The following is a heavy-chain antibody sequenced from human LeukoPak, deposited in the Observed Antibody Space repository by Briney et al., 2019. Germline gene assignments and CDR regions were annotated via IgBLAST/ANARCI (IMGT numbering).Heavy chain of an antibody. CDR3: ARGSYDILTGYSIDY. J-gene: IGHJ4*02. Sequence: SETLSLTCTVSGGSISSYYWSWIRQPPGKGLEWIGYIYYSGSTYYNPSLKSRVTISVDTSKNQFSLKLSSVTAADTAVYYCARGSYDILTGYSIDYWGQGTLVTVSS. CDR2: IYYSGST. D-gene: IGHD3-9*01. V-gene: IGHV4-59*01. CDR1: GGSISSYY.